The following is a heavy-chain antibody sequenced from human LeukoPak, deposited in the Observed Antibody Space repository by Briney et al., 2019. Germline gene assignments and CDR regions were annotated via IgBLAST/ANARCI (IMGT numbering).Heavy chain of an antibody. CDR3: ASLVGYDFWSGYSSPTSYYYYHMDV. Sequence: SVKVSCKASGGTFSSYAISWVRQAPGQGLEWMGGIIPIFGTANYAQKFQGRVTITTDESTSTAYMELSSLRSEDTAVYYCASLVGYDFWSGYSSPTSYYYYHMDVWGKGTTVTVSS. V-gene: IGHV1-69*05. CDR1: GGTFSSYA. J-gene: IGHJ6*03. CDR2: IIPIFGTA. D-gene: IGHD3-3*01.